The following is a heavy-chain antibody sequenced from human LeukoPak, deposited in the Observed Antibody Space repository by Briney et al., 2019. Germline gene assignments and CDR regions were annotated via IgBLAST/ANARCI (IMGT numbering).Heavy chain of an antibody. D-gene: IGHD6-13*01. J-gene: IGHJ4*02. CDR1: GFTFSSYG. V-gene: IGHV3-30*18. CDR3: AKSGIAADGQRGYFDY. Sequence: GGSLRLSCAASGFTFSSYGMHWVRQAPGKGREWVAVMSNDGSNKYYADSVKGRFTISRDNSKNTLYLQMNSLRAEDTAIYYCAKSGIAADGQRGYFDYWGQGTLVTVSS. CDR2: MSNDGSNK.